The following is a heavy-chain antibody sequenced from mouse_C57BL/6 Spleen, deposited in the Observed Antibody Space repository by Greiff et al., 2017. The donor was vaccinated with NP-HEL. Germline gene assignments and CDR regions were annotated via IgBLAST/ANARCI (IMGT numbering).Heavy chain of an antibody. J-gene: IGHJ3*01. V-gene: IGHV1-55*01. CDR2: IYTGSGSP. CDR3: ARQRDGSSSWFAY. CDR1: GYTFTSYW. Sequence: QVQLQQPGAELVKPGASVKMSCKASGYTFTSYWITWVKQRPGQGLEWIGDIYTGSGSPNYNEKFKSKATLTVDTSSSTAYMQLSSLTSYDSAVYYCARQRDGSSSWFAYWGQGTLVTVSA. D-gene: IGHD1-1*01.